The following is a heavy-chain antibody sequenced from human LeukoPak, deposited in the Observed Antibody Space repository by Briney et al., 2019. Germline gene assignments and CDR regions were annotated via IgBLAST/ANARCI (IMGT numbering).Heavy chain of an antibody. J-gene: IGHJ3*02. CDR3: AREGDYGDYGGAFDI. CDR2: INSDGSST. D-gene: IGHD4-17*01. CDR1: GFTFSSYW. V-gene: IGHV3-74*01. Sequence: PGESLKISCAASGFTFSSYWMHWVRQAPGKGLVWVSRINSDGSSTSYADSVKGRFTISRDNAKNTLYLQMNSLRAEDMAVYYCAREGDYGDYGGAFDIWGQGTMVTVSS.